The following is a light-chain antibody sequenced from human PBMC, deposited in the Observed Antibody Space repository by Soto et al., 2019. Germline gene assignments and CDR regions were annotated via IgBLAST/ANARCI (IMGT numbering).Light chain of an antibody. V-gene: IGKV3-11*01. CDR1: QSVSNY. CDR3: QQRSNGYT. J-gene: IGKJ2*01. CDR2: DAT. Sequence: EIVLTQSPATLSLSPGERATLSCRASQSVSNYVAWFQQKPGQAPSLLIYDATNRATGIPARFVGSVSGTDFTITIVRLEPEDFAVYYGQQRSNGYTFGQGTKLEIK.